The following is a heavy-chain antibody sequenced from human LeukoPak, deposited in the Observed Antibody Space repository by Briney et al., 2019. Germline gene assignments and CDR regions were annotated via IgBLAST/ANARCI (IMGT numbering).Heavy chain of an antibody. V-gene: IGHV4-61*02. D-gene: IGHD2-15*01. Sequence: SETLSLTCTVSGGSISSGSYYWSWIRQPAGKGLEWIGRIYTSGSTNYNPSLKSRVTISVDTSRNQFSLKLVSVTAADTAVYYCARLSGEIIVVGAGIDSWGQGTLVIVSS. CDR1: GGSISSGSYY. J-gene: IGHJ4*02. CDR3: ARLSGEIIVVGAGIDS. CDR2: IYTSGST.